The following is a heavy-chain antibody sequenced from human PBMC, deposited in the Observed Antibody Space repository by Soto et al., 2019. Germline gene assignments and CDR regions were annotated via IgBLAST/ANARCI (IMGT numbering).Heavy chain of an antibody. CDR3: ARDLGYYDSSGYFDY. CDR2: ISSSGDIM. Sequence: QVQLVESGGGLVKPGGSLRLSCAASGFTFSAYYMSWIRQAPGKGLEWVSYISSSGDIMYYADSVKGRFTISRDNAKKSLYLQMNSLRAEDTAVYDCARDLGYYDSSGYFDYWGQGTLVSGSS. D-gene: IGHD3-22*01. CDR1: GFTFSAYY. V-gene: IGHV3-11*01. J-gene: IGHJ4*02.